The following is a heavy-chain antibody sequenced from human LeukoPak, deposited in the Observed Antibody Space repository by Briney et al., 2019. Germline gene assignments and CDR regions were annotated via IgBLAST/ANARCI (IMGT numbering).Heavy chain of an antibody. CDR3: ARSKDGYSSSWPFDP. V-gene: IGHV4-30-2*01. CDR1: GGSISSGGYS. CDR2: IYHSGST. Sequence: KSSQTLSLTCAVSGGSISSGGYSWSWIRQPPGKGLEWIGYIYHSGSTYYNPSLKSRVTISVDRSKNQFSLKPSSVTAADTAVYYCARSKDGYSSSWPFDPWGQGTLVTVSS. D-gene: IGHD6-13*01. J-gene: IGHJ5*02.